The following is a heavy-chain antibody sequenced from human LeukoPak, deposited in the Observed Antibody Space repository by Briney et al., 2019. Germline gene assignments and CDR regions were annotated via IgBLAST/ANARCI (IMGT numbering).Heavy chain of an antibody. J-gene: IGHJ6*02. CDR2: ISAYNGNT. CDR3: ARAPQQLVPYYYYGMDV. Sequence: GASVKVSCEASGYTFTSYGISWVRQAPGQGLEWMGWISAYNGNTNYAQKLQGRVTMTTDTSTSTAYMELRSLRSDDTAVYYCARAPQQLVPYYYYGMDVWGQGTTVTVSS. D-gene: IGHD6-13*01. CDR1: GYTFTSYG. V-gene: IGHV1-18*01.